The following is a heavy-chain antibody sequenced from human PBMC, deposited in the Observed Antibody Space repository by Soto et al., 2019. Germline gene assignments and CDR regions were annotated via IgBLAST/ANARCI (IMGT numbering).Heavy chain of an antibody. CDR1: GYTFTSYA. V-gene: IGHV1-3*01. D-gene: IGHD3-10*01. CDR3: ARYTLFRVYNHYYFGMDV. J-gene: IGHJ6*02. Sequence: ASVKVSCKASGYTFTSYAIRWVRQAPGQRLEWMGWINAGNGNTKYSQKFRGRVTITRDTSASTAYMELRSLRSEDTAVYYCARYTLFRVYNHYYFGMDVWGHATTVTVSS. CDR2: INAGNGNT.